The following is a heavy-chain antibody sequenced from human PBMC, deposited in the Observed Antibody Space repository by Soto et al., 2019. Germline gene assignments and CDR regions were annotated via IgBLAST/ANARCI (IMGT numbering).Heavy chain of an antibody. CDR1: GFTFSNYG. Sequence: QVHLVESGGGVVQPGRSLRLSCEDSGFTFSNYGTHWVRQAPGEGLEWVAHISYDGSNEHYTDSVKGRFTISRDNSKNMVFLHMNSLSPEDTAVYHCAKDTYFRDSSGYYVFDYWGQGTLVTVSS. V-gene: IGHV3-30*18. D-gene: IGHD3-22*01. CDR3: AKDTYFRDSSGYYVFDY. CDR2: ISYDGSNE. J-gene: IGHJ4*02.